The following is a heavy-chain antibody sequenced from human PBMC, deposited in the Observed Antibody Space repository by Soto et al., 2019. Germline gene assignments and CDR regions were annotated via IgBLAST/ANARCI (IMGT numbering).Heavy chain of an antibody. J-gene: IGHJ6*03. CDR3: ARHGDIVVVPAALDYYYMDV. CDR1: GGSISSYY. Sequence: QVQLQESGPGLVKPSETLSLTCTVSGGSISSYYWSWIRQPPGKGLEWIGYIYYSGSTNSNPSLKSRVTISVDTSKNQFSLKLSSVTAADTAVYYCARHGDIVVVPAALDYYYMDVWGKGTTVTVSS. D-gene: IGHD2-2*01. V-gene: IGHV4-59*08. CDR2: IYYSGST.